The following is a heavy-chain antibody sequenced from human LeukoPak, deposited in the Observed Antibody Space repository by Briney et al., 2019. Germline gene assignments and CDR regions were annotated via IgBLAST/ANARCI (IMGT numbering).Heavy chain of an antibody. Sequence: PSETLSLTCTVSGGSISSYYWSWIRQPLGKGLEWIGYIYYSGSTNYNPSLKSRVTISVDTSKNRFSLKLSSVTAADTAVYYCARHARYYDSSGYYKFDPWGQGTLVTVSS. CDR1: GGSISSYY. V-gene: IGHV4-59*08. D-gene: IGHD3-22*01. CDR2: IYYSGST. J-gene: IGHJ5*02. CDR3: ARHARYYDSSGYYKFDP.